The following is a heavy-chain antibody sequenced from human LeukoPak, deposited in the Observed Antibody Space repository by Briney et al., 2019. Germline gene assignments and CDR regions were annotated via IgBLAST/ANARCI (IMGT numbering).Heavy chain of an antibody. Sequence: ASVKVSCKASGYTFTSYAMHWVRQAPGQRLEWMGWINAGNGNTKYSQKLQGRVTMTTDTSTSTAYMELRSLRSDDTAVYYCARDALLRFDPWGQGTLVTVSS. V-gene: IGHV1-3*01. CDR3: ARDALLRFDP. CDR1: GYTFTSYA. J-gene: IGHJ5*02. CDR2: INAGNGNT.